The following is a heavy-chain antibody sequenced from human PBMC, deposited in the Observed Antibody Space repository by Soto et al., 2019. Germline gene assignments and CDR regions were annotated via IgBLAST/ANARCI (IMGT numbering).Heavy chain of an antibody. J-gene: IGHJ4*02. CDR3: ARHQDYYDSSGYFDY. CDR2: VYYSGST. Sequence: SETLSLTCTVSGGSVSSSIYYWGWIRQPPGKGLEWIGSVYYSGSTYYNPSLKSRVTISVDTSKNQFSLDLSSVTAADTAVYYCARHQDYYDSSGYFDYRGQGALVTVSS. D-gene: IGHD3-22*01. CDR1: GGSVSSSIYY. V-gene: IGHV4-39*01.